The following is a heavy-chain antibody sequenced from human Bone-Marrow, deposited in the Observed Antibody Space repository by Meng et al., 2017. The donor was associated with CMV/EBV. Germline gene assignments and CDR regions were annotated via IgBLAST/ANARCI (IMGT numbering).Heavy chain of an antibody. J-gene: IGHJ1*01. CDR3: ARDEVPAAISVYFQH. D-gene: IGHD2-2*02. CDR2: INPDSGDT. V-gene: IGHV1-2*02. CDR1: GYTFTGYY. Sequence: ASVKVSCKASGYTFTGYYIHWVRQAPGQGLEWMGWINPDSGDTNYAQKFQGRVTMTRDTSISTAYMELSRLRSDDTGVYYCARDEVPAAISVYFQHWGQGTLVTVSS.